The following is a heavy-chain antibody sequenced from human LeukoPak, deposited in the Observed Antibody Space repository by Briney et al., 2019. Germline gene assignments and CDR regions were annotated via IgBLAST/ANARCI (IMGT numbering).Heavy chain of an antibody. V-gene: IGHV3-23*01. CDR2: ISGSGGST. Sequence: GGSLRLSCAASGFTFSSYAMSWVRQAPGKGLEWVSAISGSGGSTYYADSVKGRFTISRDNSKNTLYLQMNSLRAEDAAVYYCARDPNYDFWSGYYPALPYYMDVWGKGTTVTVSS. CDR1: GFTFSSYA. J-gene: IGHJ6*03. D-gene: IGHD3-3*01. CDR3: ARDPNYDFWSGYYPALPYYMDV.